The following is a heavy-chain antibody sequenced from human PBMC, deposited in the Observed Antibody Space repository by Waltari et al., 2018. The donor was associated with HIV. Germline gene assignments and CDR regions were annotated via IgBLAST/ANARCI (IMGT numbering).Heavy chain of an antibody. V-gene: IGHV4-59*01. CDR2: IPHRVST. J-gene: IGHJ4*02. CDR3: ARSPIFGVVPQSVDY. CDR1: GGSFSNYY. D-gene: IGHD3-3*01. Sequence: QVQLQESGPGLVKPSETLSLTCTVSGGSFSNYYWSWIRQPPGKGLAWIAYIPHRVSTNYNPSLRSRFTLSLYTSKNQFSLKLSSVTAADTAVYYCARSPIFGVVPQSVDYWGQGTLVTVSS.